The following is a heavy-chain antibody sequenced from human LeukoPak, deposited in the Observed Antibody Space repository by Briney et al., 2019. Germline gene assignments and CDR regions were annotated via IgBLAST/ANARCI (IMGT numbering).Heavy chain of an antibody. CDR1: GGSISSYY. CDR2: IYTSGST. J-gene: IGHJ4*02. Sequence: SETLSLTCTASGGSISSYYWSWIRQPAGKGLEWIGRIYTSGSTNYNASLKSRVSMSVDTSKNQFSLKLSSVTAADTAVFCCARENSGSYREFDYWGQGTLVTVSS. D-gene: IGHD1-26*01. CDR3: ARENSGSYREFDY. V-gene: IGHV4-4*07.